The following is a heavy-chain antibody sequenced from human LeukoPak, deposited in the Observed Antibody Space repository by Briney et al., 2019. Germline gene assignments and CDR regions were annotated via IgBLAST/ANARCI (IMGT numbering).Heavy chain of an antibody. CDR3: ARRHFGSALRDY. V-gene: IGHV4-39*01. D-gene: IGHD3-10*01. CDR1: GGSISSGSYY. Sequence: SETLSLTCTVSGGSISSGSYYWGWIRQPPGKGLEWIGNIYYSGSTSYNPSFKSRVTISVDASKNQFSLKLSSVTAADPAVYYCARRHFGSALRDYWGQGTLVSVSS. J-gene: IGHJ4*02. CDR2: IYYSGST.